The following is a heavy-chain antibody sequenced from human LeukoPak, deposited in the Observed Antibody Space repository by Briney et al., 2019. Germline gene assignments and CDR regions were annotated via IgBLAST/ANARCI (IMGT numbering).Heavy chain of an antibody. CDR1: GYTFTGYY. CDR3: ARVVGANGSFDY. Sequence: ASVKVSCKASGYTFTGYYMHWVRQAPGQGLEWMGWINPNSGGTNYAQKFQGRVTMTRDTSISTAYMELSRLRSDDTAVYYCARVVGANGSFDYWGQGTLVTVSS. CDR2: INPNSGGT. D-gene: IGHD1-26*01. J-gene: IGHJ4*02. V-gene: IGHV1-2*02.